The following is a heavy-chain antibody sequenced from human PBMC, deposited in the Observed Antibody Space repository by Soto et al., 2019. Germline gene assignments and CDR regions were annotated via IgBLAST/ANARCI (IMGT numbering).Heavy chain of an antibody. CDR2: ISDTGGDS. J-gene: IGHJ4*02. Sequence: GGSLRLSCEASGFTFINYAMSWVRQSPGKGLEWVSSISDTGGDSYYADSMDGRFTVSRDNSKNTLYLQINSLRAEDTAIYYCVRDLYRSATMPCLDHWGQGALVTAPQ. V-gene: IGHV3-23*01. CDR3: VRDLYRSATMPCLDH. D-gene: IGHD1-1*01. CDR1: GFTFINYA.